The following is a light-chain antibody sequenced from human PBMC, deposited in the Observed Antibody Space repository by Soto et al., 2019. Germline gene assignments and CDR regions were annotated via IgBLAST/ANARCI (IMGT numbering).Light chain of an antibody. CDR2: WAS. CDR1: QSVLYSSNNKNY. Sequence: SAATVAVSPGERATLNCKSRQSVLYSSNNKNYLAWYQQKPGQPPKLLIYWASTRASGVPDRFSGSGSGTDFTLTISSLQAEDVAVYYCQQYYRTPITFGQGTRLAI. J-gene: IGKJ5*01. V-gene: IGKV4-1*01. CDR3: QQYYRTPIT.